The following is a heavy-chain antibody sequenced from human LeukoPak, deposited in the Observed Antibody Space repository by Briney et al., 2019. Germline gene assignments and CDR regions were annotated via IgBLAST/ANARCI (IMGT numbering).Heavy chain of an antibody. Sequence: ASVKVSCKTSGYTFIGHYIHWVRQATGQGLEWMGWMNPNSGNTGYAQKFQGRVTMTRNTSISTAYMELSSLRSEDTAVYYCARELRAYHNWFDPWGQGTLVTVSS. J-gene: IGHJ5*02. CDR2: MNPNSGNT. V-gene: IGHV1-8*01. CDR3: ARELRAYHNWFDP. D-gene: IGHD3-16*01. CDR1: GYTFIGHY.